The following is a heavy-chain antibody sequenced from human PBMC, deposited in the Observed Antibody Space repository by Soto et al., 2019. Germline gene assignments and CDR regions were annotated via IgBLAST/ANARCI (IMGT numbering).Heavy chain of an antibody. V-gene: IGHV4-4*02. D-gene: IGHD3-3*02. CDR3: ARTLAKANYYDYYGMDV. Sequence: SDTLSLTCAVSGDCMSSSNWWSWVRQPPGKGLEWIGVIYHSGSTNYNPALKSRVTISVDKSKNQFSLKLSSVTAADTAVYYCARTLAKANYYDYYGMDVWGQGXTVTVSS. CDR2: IYHSGST. J-gene: IGHJ6*02. CDR1: GDCMSSSNW.